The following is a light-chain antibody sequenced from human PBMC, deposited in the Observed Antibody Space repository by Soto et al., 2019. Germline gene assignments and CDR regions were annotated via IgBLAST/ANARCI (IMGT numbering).Light chain of an antibody. Sequence: EIVMTQFPATLSVSPGERATLSCRASRSLGNNLAWYQQRPGQAPRLLIYGASGRATGIPDRFSGXXSGKDFTITISRLEPEAFAVDYCQQYGSSPMTFGQGTRLE. J-gene: IGKJ5*01. CDR1: RSLGNN. CDR3: QQYGSSPMT. CDR2: GAS. V-gene: IGKV3-20*01.